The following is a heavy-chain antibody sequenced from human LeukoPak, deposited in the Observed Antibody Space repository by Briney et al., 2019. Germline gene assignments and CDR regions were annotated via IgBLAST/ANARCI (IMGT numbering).Heavy chain of an antibody. J-gene: IGHJ6*02. V-gene: IGHV3-21*01. Sequence: GGSLRLSCAASGFTFSTCSMNWVGQAPGLGLNWVSNTSSSGRYIYYADSAKGRFTISRDNARNSLYLQMNSLRAEDTAVYYCARDLDTAMVTRYYGMDVWGQGTTVTVSS. CDR1: GFTFSTCS. CDR3: ARDLDTAMVTRYYGMDV. CDR2: TSSSGRYI. D-gene: IGHD5-18*01.